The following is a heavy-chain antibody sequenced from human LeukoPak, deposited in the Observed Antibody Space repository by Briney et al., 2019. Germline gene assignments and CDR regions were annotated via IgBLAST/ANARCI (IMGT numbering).Heavy chain of an antibody. CDR2: ISSSSSTI. V-gene: IGHV3-48*02. D-gene: IGHD3-22*01. J-gene: IGHJ4*02. CDR1: GFIFHTYN. Sequence: GGSLRLSCAASGFIFHTYNMKWVRQAPGKGLEWVSYISSSSSTIYYADSAKGRFTISRDNAKNSLYLQMDSLTDEDTAVYYCARSSGHAFPDYWGQGTLVTVSS. CDR3: ARSSGHAFPDY.